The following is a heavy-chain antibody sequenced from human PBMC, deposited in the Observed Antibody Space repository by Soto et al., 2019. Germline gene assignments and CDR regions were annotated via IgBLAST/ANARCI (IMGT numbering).Heavy chain of an antibody. V-gene: IGHV4-31*03. J-gene: IGHJ4*02. CDR2: IYYSGTT. D-gene: IGHD2-15*01. Sequence: PSETLSLTCTVSGGSISSGRYYWSWIRQHPGKGLEWIGYIYYSGTTYYNPSLRSRLTISLDTSKNQFSLKLSSVTAADTAIYYCAREGYCSGDSCYVVADYWGLGTLVTVSS. CDR3: AREGYCSGDSCYVVADY. CDR1: GGSISSGRYY.